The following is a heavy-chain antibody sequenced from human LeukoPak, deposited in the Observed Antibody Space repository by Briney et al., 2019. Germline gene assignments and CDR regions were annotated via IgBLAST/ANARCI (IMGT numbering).Heavy chain of an antibody. D-gene: IGHD3-10*01. CDR1: GFTFSSYA. CDR2: ISGNGGST. J-gene: IGHJ3*02. V-gene: IGHV3-64*01. Sequence: GGSLRLSCAASGFTFSSYAMHWVRQAPGKGLEYVSAISGNGGSTYYANSVKGRFTISRDNSKNTLYLQMGSLRAEDTAVYYCAKDHGLLWFGELPSDAFDIWGQGTMVTVSS. CDR3: AKDHGLLWFGELPSDAFDI.